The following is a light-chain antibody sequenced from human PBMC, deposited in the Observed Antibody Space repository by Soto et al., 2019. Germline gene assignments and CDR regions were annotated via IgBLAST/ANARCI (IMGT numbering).Light chain of an antibody. J-gene: IGLJ1*01. V-gene: IGLV1-51*01. Sequence: QSVLTQPPSVSASPGQVVTISCSGSTSNVGHNSVSWYQHIPRTAPKLLIYDNNKRPSGIPARFSGSQSGTSATLGITGLRNGDEVDYYCGAWDDRLTVYVFGSGTKLTVL. CDR1: TSNVGHNS. CDR2: DNN. CDR3: GAWDDRLTVYV.